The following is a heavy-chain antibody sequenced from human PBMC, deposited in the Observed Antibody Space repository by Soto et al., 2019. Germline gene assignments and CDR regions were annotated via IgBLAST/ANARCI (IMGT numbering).Heavy chain of an antibody. CDR3: ARGLLQACDY. J-gene: IGHJ4*02. CDR1: GYTITSYA. CDR2: INAGNGNT. D-gene: IGHD4-4*01. Sequence: QVQLVQSGAEVKEPGASVKVSCKASGYTITSYAMHWVRQAPAQRLEWMGWINAGNGNTKYSQKFQGTVTITRDTSASTAYMGLSSLRSADTAVYYCARGLLQACDYWGQGTLVTVSS. V-gene: IGHV1-3*01.